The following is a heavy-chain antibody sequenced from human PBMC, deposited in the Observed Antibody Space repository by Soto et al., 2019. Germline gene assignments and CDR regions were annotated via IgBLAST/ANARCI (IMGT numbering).Heavy chain of an antibody. CDR2: MNPNSGNT. CDR3: AKDQGISTSCLDS. Sequence: ASVKVSCKASGYTFSTYDINWVRQAAGQGLEWMGWMNPNSGNTGYARKFQGRVTMTSNTSISTAYMELSSLRAEDTAVYYCAKDQGISTSCLDSWGQGTLVTVSS. CDR1: GYTFSTYD. V-gene: IGHV1-8*01. J-gene: IGHJ4*02. D-gene: IGHD2-2*01.